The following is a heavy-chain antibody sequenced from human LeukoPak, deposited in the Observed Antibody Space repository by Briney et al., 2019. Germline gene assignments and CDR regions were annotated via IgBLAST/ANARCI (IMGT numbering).Heavy chain of an antibody. CDR2: IDSSGTT. V-gene: IGHV4-59*08. J-gene: IGHJ2*01. Sequence: PSETLSLTCTVSGGSISSDYWSWIRQPPGKGLEWIGYIDSSGTTNSNPSLRSRVTISLDMSKSQFSLNLSSVTAADTAVYYCARLLRSTTTSALWYFDLWGRGILVTVSS. CDR1: GGSISSDY. CDR3: ARLLRSTTTSALWYFDL. D-gene: IGHD4-17*01.